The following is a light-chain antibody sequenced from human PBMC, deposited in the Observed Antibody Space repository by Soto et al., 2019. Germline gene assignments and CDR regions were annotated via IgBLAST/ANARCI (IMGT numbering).Light chain of an antibody. CDR2: FNS. CDR1: DIGSKS. J-gene: IGLJ2*01. V-gene: IGLV3-21*04. CDR3: QVWYSDSEHVV. Sequence: SYELTQPLSVSVAPGKTATITCGGNDIGSKSVHWYQQKPGQAPVVVISFNSARPSGTPERFAGSNSGNTATLTISRVEAGDEADYFCQVWYSDSEHVVFGGGTKLTVL.